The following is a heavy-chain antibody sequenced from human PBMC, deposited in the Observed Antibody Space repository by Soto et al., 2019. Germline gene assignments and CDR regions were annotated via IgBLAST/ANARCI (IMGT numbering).Heavy chain of an antibody. Sequence: WQGLSLTCTVSGGSISRSRYYWGRFRQPPGKGLEWIGSIYYSGSTYYTPSLKSRVTISVDTSKNQFSLKLSSVTAADTAVYYCAKGGSGSYSNAFDIWGQGTMVT. CDR2: IYYSGST. CDR1: GGSISRSRYY. J-gene: IGHJ3*02. D-gene: IGHD3-10*01. V-gene: IGHV4-39*01. CDR3: AKGGSGSYSNAFDI.